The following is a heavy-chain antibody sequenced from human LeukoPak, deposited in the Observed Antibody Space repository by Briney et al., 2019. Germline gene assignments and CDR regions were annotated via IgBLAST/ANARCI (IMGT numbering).Heavy chain of an antibody. CDR3: ASDSSGYYAHFDY. J-gene: IGHJ4*02. V-gene: IGHV1-2*02. CDR1: GYTFTGYY. CDR2: INTNSGGT. Sequence: AGVKVSCKASGYTFTGYYMDWVRQPPAQGLEWVGWINTNSGGTKYAQQFQGRVTMTRDTSISTAYMALSRLRSDDTAVYYCASDSSGYYAHFDYWGQGALVSVCS. D-gene: IGHD3-22*01.